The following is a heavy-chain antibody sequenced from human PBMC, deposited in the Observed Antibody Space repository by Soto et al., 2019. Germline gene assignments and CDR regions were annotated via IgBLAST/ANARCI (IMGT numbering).Heavy chain of an antibody. Sequence: QVQLQESGPGLVKPSQTLSLTCAVSGGSISGNGYYWNWIRQHPGKGLEWIGYISYSGRTFYSPSPQEWSYPLLETFKNPFPPELGSGAAADTAIYYCARGSIFGVVLNAFDIWGQGTMVAVSS. CDR3: ARGSIFGVVLNAFDI. J-gene: IGHJ3*02. D-gene: IGHD3-3*01. CDR2: ISYSGRT. V-gene: IGHV4-31*11. CDR1: GGSISGNGYY.